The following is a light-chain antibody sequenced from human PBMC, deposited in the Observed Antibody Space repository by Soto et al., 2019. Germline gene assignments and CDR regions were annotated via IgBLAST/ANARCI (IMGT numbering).Light chain of an antibody. CDR3: SSFTSSSTYV. Sequence: QSVLTQPPPGPGLPGQQVTTSCLGTTSAVGSYTRVPWYQQPPGKAPKIMINEVSNRPSGVPDRFSGSKSGNTASLTISGLQAEDEADYYCSSFTSSSTYVFGTGTKLTVL. CDR2: EVS. J-gene: IGLJ1*01. V-gene: IGLV2-18*02. CDR1: TSAVGSYTR.